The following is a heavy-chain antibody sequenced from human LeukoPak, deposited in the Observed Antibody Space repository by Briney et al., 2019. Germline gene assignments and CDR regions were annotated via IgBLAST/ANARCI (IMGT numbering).Heavy chain of an antibody. D-gene: IGHD6-6*01. CDR1: GFTFSSYA. Sequence: LGGSLRLSCAASGFTFSSYAMSWVRQAPGKGLEWVSAISGSGGSTYYADSVKGRFTISRDNSKNTLYLQMNSLRAEDTAVYYRAKGSIVRTFSDYWGQGTLVTVSS. V-gene: IGHV3-23*01. CDR2: ISGSGGST. J-gene: IGHJ4*02. CDR3: AKGSIVRTFSDY.